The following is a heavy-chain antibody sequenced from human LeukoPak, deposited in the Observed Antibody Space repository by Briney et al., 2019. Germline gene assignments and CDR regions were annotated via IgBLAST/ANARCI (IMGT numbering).Heavy chain of an antibody. CDR1: GFTFSSYG. V-gene: IGHV3-48*04. D-gene: IGHD5-18*01. J-gene: IGHJ4*02. CDR2: ISRGGSTI. CDR3: ASNTGYSYGYFDY. Sequence: GGSLRLSCAASGFTFSSYGMSWVRQAPGKGLEWVSYISRGGSTIYYADSVKGRFTFSRDNAKNSLYLQMNSLRAEDTAVYYCASNTGYSYGYFDYWGQGTLVTVSS.